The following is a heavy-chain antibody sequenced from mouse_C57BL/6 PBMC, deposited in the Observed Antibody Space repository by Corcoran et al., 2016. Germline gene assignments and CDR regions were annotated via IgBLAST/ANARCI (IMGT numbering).Heavy chain of an antibody. J-gene: IGHJ2*01. CDR1: GYTFTTYG. CDR2: INTYSGVP. Sequence: QIQLVQSGPELKKTGETVKISCKASGYTFTTYGMSWVKQAPGKGLKWMGWINTYSGVPTYADDFKGRFAFSLETSASTAYLQINNLKNEDTATYFCARGGYSNYNFDYWGQGTTLTVSS. CDR3: ARGGYSNYNFDY. D-gene: IGHD2-5*01. V-gene: IGHV9-3*01.